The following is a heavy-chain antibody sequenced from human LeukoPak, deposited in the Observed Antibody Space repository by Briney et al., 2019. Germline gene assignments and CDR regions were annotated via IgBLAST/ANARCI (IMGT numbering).Heavy chain of an antibody. CDR1: GFTFSSYA. CDR3: ARDPSYSGSLYYFDY. CDR2: ISYDGSNK. J-gene: IGHJ4*02. V-gene: IGHV3-30-3*01. Sequence: GRSLRLSCAASGFTFSSYAMHWVRQAPGKGLEWVAVISYDGSNKYYADSVKGRFTISRDNSKNTLYLQMNSLRAEDTAVYYCARDPSYSGSLYYFDYWGQGTLVTVSS. D-gene: IGHD1-26*01.